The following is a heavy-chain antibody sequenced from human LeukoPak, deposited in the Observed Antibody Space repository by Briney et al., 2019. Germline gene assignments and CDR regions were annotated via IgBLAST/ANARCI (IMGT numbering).Heavy chain of an antibody. CDR1: GFTFSSYS. V-gene: IGHV3-21*01. J-gene: IGHJ4*02. CDR2: ISSSSSYI. Sequence: GGSLRLSCAASGFTFSSYSMNWVRQAPGEGLEWVSSISSSSSYIYYADSVKGRFTISRDNAKNSLYLQMNSLRAEDTAVYYCARGEGGCSSTSCLPYYFDYWGQGTLVTVSS. D-gene: IGHD2-2*01. CDR3: ARGEGGCSSTSCLPYYFDY.